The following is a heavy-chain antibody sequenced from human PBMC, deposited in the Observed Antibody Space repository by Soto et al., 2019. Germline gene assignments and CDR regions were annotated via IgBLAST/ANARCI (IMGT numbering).Heavy chain of an antibody. D-gene: IGHD6-6*01. CDR2: INPNSGGT. CDR1: GYTFTGYY. J-gene: IGHJ5*02. CDR3: ARDSSSSFGFDP. Sequence: ASVKVSFKACGYTFTGYYMHWLRQAPGQGLEWMGWINPNSGGTNYAQKFQGRVTMTRDTSISTAYMELSRLRSDDTAVYYCARDSSSSFGFDPWGQGTLVTVSS. V-gene: IGHV1-2*02.